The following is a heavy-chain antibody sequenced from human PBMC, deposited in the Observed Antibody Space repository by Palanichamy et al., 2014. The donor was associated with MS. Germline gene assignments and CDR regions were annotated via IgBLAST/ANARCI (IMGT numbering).Heavy chain of an antibody. J-gene: IGHJ4*02. CDR2: IRTKAFSGTT. CDR3: SRGYSYGYTFDN. D-gene: IGHD5-18*01. V-gene: IGHV3-49*05. Sequence: VHLVESGGGLVKPGHSLRLSCTTSGFTFSDYAVSWFRQAPGKGLEWVGFIRTKAFSGTTEYAASVKGRVSLSRDDSESIAYLQLNRLKTDDTAVYFCSRGYSYGYTFDNWGQGTLVTVSS. CDR1: GFTFSDYA.